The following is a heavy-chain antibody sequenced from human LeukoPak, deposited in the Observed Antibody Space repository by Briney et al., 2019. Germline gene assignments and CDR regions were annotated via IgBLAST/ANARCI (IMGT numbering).Heavy chain of an antibody. CDR1: GGSISSSNW. CDR3: AREGGLSDPLFDY. D-gene: IGHD3-16*02. Sequence: SETLSLTCAVSGGSISSSNWWSWVRQPPGKGLEWIGEIYHSGSTNYNPSLKSRVTISVDKSKNQFSLKLGSVTAADTAVYYCAREGGLSDPLFDYWGQGTLVTVSS. CDR2: IYHSGST. V-gene: IGHV4-4*02. J-gene: IGHJ4*02.